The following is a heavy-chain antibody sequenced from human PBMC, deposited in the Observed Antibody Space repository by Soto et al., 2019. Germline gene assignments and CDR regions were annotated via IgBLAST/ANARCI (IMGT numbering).Heavy chain of an antibody. CDR2: ISYDGSNK. CDR1: GFTFSSYA. CDR3: ARVRRWLQSSLDY. Sequence: QVQLVESGGGVVQPGRSLRLSCAASGFTFSSYAMHWVRQAPGKGLEWVAVISYDGSNKYYADSVKGRFTISRDNSKNTLYLQMNSLRAEDTAVYYCARVRRWLQSSLDYWGQGTLVTVSS. J-gene: IGHJ4*02. V-gene: IGHV3-30-3*01. D-gene: IGHD5-12*01.